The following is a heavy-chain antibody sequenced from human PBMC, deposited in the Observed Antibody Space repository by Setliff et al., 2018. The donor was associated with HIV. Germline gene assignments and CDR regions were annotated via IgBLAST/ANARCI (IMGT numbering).Heavy chain of an antibody. CDR3: ARHPRHYNILTGYRYYYMDV. D-gene: IGHD3-9*01. Sequence: NPSETLSLTCAVSGGSISSRSHYWGWIRQPPGKGLEWIGSVSNSGSTYYNPSLKSRFTISVDVSKNQFSLKLTSVTAADTAVYYCARHPRHYNILTGYRYYYMDVWGKGTTVTVAS. J-gene: IGHJ6*03. CDR1: GGSISSRSHY. V-gene: IGHV4-39*01. CDR2: VSNSGST.